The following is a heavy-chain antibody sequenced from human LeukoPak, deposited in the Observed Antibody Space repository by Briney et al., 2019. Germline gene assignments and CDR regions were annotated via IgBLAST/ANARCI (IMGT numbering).Heavy chain of an antibody. CDR2: IRSKADNYAT. CDR3: TQSNY. J-gene: IGHJ4*02. Sequence: GGCLRLSCAASGFTFSGSPILWVRQASGKGLEWVGRIRSKADNYATAYAASVQGRCTISRDDSKSTAYLQLNSLKTEDTAVYYCTQSNYWGQGALVTVSS. V-gene: IGHV3-73*01. CDR1: GFTFSGSP.